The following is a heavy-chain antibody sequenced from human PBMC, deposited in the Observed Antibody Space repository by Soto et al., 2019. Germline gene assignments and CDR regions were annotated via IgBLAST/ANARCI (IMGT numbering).Heavy chain of an antibody. Sequence: GESLKISCKSSGYPFTTYWIGWVRQMPGKGLEWMGIIYPGDSETRYSPSFQGQVTISADRSIDTAYLQWSSLKASDTAIYYCARQVFRGVVISSTFDIWGQGTMVT. V-gene: IGHV5-51*01. CDR1: GYPFTTYW. CDR3: ARQVFRGVVISSTFDI. D-gene: IGHD3-10*01. CDR2: IYPGDSET. J-gene: IGHJ3*02.